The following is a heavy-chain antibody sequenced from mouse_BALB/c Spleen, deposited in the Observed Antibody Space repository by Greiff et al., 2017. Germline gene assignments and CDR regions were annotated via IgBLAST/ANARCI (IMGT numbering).Heavy chain of an antibody. CDR1: GFTFSDYY. V-gene: IGHV5-4*02. CDR2: ISDGGSYT. D-gene: IGHD4-1*01. CDR3: ARGELGLLDY. J-gene: IGHJ2*01. Sequence: EVQLQESGGGLVKPGGSLKLSCAASGFTFSDYYMYWVRQTPEKRLEWVATISDGGSYTYYPDSVKGRFTISRDNAKNNLYLQMSSLKSEDTAMYYCARGELGLLDYWGQGTTLTVSS.